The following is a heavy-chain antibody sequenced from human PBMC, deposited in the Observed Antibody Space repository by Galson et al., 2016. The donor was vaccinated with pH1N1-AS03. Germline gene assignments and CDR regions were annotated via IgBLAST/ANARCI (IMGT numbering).Heavy chain of an antibody. CDR1: GFTFSSYS. J-gene: IGHJ6*02. Sequence: SLRLSCAASGFTFSSYSIHWVRQAPGKGLEYVSAISSDGDTYYTDSVKGSFTISRDKSKNTVYLQMGSLRPEDVAVYYLAREAEHYYYALDVWGQGTTVTVSS. CDR3: AREAEHYYYALDV. V-gene: IGHV3-64*02. CDR2: ISSDGDT.